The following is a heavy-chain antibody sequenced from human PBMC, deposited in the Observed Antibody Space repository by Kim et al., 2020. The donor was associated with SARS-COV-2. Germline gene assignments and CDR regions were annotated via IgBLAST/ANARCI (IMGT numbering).Heavy chain of an antibody. CDR1: RYSFSNYV. V-gene: IGHV1-3*01. D-gene: IGHD6-19*01. CDR2: INAGNGDT. J-gene: IGHJ4*02. CDR3: ATRGSIAVAGLHF. Sequence: ASVKVSCKASRYSFSNYVVHWVRQAPGQRLEWMGRINAGNGDTKYSQKFRGRVTFTRDTSANSAYVELSSLRSEDTAVYYCATRGSIAVAGLHFWGQGTLVTVSS.